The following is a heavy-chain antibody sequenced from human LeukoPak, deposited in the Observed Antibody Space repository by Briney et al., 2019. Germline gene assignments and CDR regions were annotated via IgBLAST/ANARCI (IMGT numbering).Heavy chain of an antibody. D-gene: IGHD2-15*01. Sequence: GASVKVSCKASGYTFTSYYMHWVRQAPGQGLEWMGIINPSGGSTSYAQKFQGRVTITADESTSTAYMELSSLRSEDTAVYYCARSGRTEGYCSGGSCEFDPWGQGTLVTVSS. J-gene: IGHJ5*02. CDR2: INPSGGST. CDR3: ARSGRTEGYCSGGSCEFDP. V-gene: IGHV1-46*01. CDR1: GYTFTSYY.